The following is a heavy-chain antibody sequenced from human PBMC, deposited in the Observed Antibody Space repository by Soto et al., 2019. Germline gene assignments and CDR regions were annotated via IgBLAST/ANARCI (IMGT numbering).Heavy chain of an antibody. Sequence: SETLSLTCTVSGGSVSSSSCYWGWIRQPPGKGLEWIGSIYYSGSTYYNPSLKSRVTISVDTSKNQFSLKLSSVTAADTAVYYCARHLTYCSAGSCYSDFPYYGMDGWGQGNTVTFSS. J-gene: IGHJ6*02. D-gene: IGHD2-15*01. CDR2: IYYSGST. CDR3: ARHLTYCSAGSCYSDFPYYGMDG. V-gene: IGHV4-39*01. CDR1: GGSVSSSSCY.